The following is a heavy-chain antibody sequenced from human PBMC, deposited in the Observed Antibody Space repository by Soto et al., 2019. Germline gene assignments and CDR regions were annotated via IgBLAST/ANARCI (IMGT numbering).Heavy chain of an antibody. D-gene: IGHD2-15*01. CDR2: IYYSGST. Sequence: SETLSLTCTVSGGSISSSSYYWGWIRQPPGKGQEWIGSIYYSGSTYYNQSLKSRVTISVDTSKNQFSLKLSSVTAAYMSLYYCASPVVVVAATDGMDVWGQGTTVTVSS. J-gene: IGHJ6*02. CDR1: GGSISSSSYY. CDR3: ASPVVVVAATDGMDV. V-gene: IGHV4-39*01.